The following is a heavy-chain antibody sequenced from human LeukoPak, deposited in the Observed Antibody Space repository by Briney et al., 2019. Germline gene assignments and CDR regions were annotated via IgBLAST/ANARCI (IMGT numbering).Heavy chain of an antibody. CDR3: ARSGEGDTAMVLGYYYYMDV. Sequence: GGSLRLSCAASGFTFSRYWMSWVRQAPGKGLEWVANIKQDGSEKYYVDSVKGRFTICRDNAKNSLYLQMNSLRAEDTAVYYCARSGEGDTAMVLGYYYYMDVWGKGTTVTVSS. J-gene: IGHJ6*03. V-gene: IGHV3-7*01. D-gene: IGHD5-18*01. CDR2: IKQDGSEK. CDR1: GFTFSRYW.